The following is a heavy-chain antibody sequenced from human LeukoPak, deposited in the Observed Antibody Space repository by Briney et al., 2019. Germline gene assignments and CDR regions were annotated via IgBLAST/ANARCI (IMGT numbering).Heavy chain of an antibody. CDR3: AREEFWSGYPPDY. D-gene: IGHD3-3*01. V-gene: IGHV3-30*02. Sequence: PGGSLRLSCAASGFTFSSYGMHWVRQAPGKGLECVAFISHDGAVEKFADSVKGRFTISRDNSKNTLYLQMNSLRAEDTAVYYCAREEFWSGYPPDYWGQGTLVTVSS. CDR1: GFTFSSYG. J-gene: IGHJ4*02. CDR2: ISHDGAVE.